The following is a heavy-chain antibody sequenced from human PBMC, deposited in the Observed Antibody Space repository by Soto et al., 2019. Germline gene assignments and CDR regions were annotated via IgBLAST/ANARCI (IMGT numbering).Heavy chain of an antibody. Sequence: QVQLVQSGAEVKKPGASVKVSCKASGYTFTGYYMHWVRQAPGQGLEWMGWINPNSGGTNYAQKFQGRVTRTRDTSISTAYMELRRLRSDDTAVYYCARAPGDYDFWSGYYIDVAVWGMDVWGQGTTVTVSS. CDR3: ARAPGDYDFWSGYYIDVAVWGMDV. CDR2: INPNSGGT. J-gene: IGHJ6*02. CDR1: GYTFTGYY. V-gene: IGHV1-2*02. D-gene: IGHD3-3*01.